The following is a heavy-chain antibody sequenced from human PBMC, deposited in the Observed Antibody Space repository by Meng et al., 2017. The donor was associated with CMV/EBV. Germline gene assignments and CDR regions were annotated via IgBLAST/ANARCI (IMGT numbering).Heavy chain of an antibody. CDR2: IRYDVSNK. CDR3: AKDKGEDDYSNEGGLIDY. J-gene: IGHJ4*02. CDR1: GFTFSIYG. Sequence: GGSLRLSCAASGFTFSIYGMHWVRQAPGKGLEWVAFIRYDVSNKYYADSVKGRFTISRDNSKNTLYLQMNSQRAEDTAVYYCAKDKGEDDYSNEGGLIDYWGQGTLVTVSS. V-gene: IGHV3-30*02. D-gene: IGHD4-11*01.